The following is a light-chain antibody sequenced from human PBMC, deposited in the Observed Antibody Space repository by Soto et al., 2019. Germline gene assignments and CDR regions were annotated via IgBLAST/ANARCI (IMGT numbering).Light chain of an antibody. J-gene: IGKJ5*01. V-gene: IGKV3-20*01. CDR3: QQYGSSPVT. CDR1: QSIRTS. Sequence: VMLSQSPATLSLCTGERATLSCRASQSIRTSLAWYQQKPGQAPRLVIFDASNRANGVPARFSGSGSGTDFTLTISRLEPEDFAVYYCQQYGSSPVTFGQGTRLEIK. CDR2: DAS.